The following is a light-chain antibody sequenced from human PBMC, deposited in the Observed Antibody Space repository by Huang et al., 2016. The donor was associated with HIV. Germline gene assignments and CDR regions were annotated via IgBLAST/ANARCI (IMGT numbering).Light chain of an antibody. V-gene: IGKV3-20*01. CDR3: QHYGTSSWT. CDR1: QTISASY. Sequence: EIVLTQSPGTLSLSPGERATLSCRAGQTISASYLAWYQHKPGQAPRLLIYGASSRATGIPDRCSGSGSGTDFTLSISRLDPEDFAVYYCQHYGTSSWTFGQGTKVEI. J-gene: IGKJ1*01. CDR2: GAS.